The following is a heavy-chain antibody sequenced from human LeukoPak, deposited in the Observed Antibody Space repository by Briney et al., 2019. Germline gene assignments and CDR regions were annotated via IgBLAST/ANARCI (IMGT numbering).Heavy chain of an antibody. CDR1: GYSFSSYW. CDR3: ATSYSDAQTDDAFDI. J-gene: IGHJ3*02. Sequence: GESLKISCQSSGYSFSSYWIGWVRQMPGKGLEWMGIIYPRDSDTRYSPSFQGQVTISADKSISTAYLQWSSLKASDTAMYYCATSYSDAQTDDAFDIWGQGTMVTVSS. V-gene: IGHV5-51*01. D-gene: IGHD4-17*01. CDR2: IYPRDSDT.